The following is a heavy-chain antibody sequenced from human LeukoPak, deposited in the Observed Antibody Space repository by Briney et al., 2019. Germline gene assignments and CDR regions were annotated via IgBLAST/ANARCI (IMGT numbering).Heavy chain of an antibody. J-gene: IGHJ5*02. CDR1: GGSFSGYY. CDR3: ATLTGYSSESWFDP. V-gene: IGHV4-34*01. CDR2: INHSGST. D-gene: IGHD3-9*01. Sequence: SETLSLTCAVYGGSFSGYYWSWIRQPPGKGLEWIGEINHSGSTNYNPSLKSRVTISVDKSKNQFSLKLSSVTAADTAVYYCATLTGYSSESWFDPWGQGILVTVSS.